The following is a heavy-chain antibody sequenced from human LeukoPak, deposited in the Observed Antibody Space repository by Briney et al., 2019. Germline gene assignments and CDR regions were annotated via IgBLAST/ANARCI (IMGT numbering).Heavy chain of an antibody. Sequence: PSETLSLTCTVSGGSINNYYWSWIRQPPGKGLEWIGYIYYSGSTNYNPSLKGRVTISVDTSKNQFSLMLSSVTAADTAVYYCATQPAGPASWFDPWGQGTLVTVSP. CDR2: IYYSGST. J-gene: IGHJ5*02. CDR3: ATQPAGPASWFDP. CDR1: GGSINNYY. V-gene: IGHV4-59*01. D-gene: IGHD6-13*01.